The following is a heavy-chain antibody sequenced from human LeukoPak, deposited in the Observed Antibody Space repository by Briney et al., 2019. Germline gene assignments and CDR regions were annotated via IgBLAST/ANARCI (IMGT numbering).Heavy chain of an antibody. CDR2: ISAYNGNT. CDR3: ARDEYYSDSSGYYGQGDAFDI. J-gene: IGHJ3*02. CDR1: GYTFTSYG. V-gene: IGHV1-18*01. D-gene: IGHD3-22*01. Sequence: ASVKVSCKASGYTFTSYGISWVRQAPGQGLEWMGWISAYNGNTNYAQKLQGRVTMTTDTSTSTAYMELRSLRSDDTAVYYCARDEYYSDSSGYYGQGDAFDIWGQGTMVTVSS.